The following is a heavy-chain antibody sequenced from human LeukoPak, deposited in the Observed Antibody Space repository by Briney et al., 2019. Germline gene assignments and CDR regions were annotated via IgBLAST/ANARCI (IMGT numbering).Heavy chain of an antibody. CDR1: GFTFSSYS. D-gene: IGHD3-3*01. Sequence: GGSLRLSCAASGFTFSSYSMNWVRQAPGKGLEWISYISESGSAIYYAESVKGRFTVFRDDAKNSLYLQMNSLRAEDTAVYYCAREETIVGVIVSSLDYWGQGTLVTVSS. CDR3: AREETIVGVIVSSLDY. CDR2: ISESGSAI. V-gene: IGHV3-48*01. J-gene: IGHJ4*02.